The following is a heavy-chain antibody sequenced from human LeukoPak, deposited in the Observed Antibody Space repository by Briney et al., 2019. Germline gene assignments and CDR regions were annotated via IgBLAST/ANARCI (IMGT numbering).Heavy chain of an antibody. CDR2: ISSSRSYI. V-gene: IGHV3-21*01. D-gene: IGHD2-15*01. CDR3: AREGGFCFGDTCRFFDF. J-gene: IGHJ4*02. CDR1: GFTFSTSS. Sequence: GGSLRLSCAASGFTFSTSSLNWVRQAPGKGLEWVSSISSSRSYIYYADSVKGRFTISRDNAKNSLYLQMNSLGAEDTAAYYCAREGGFCFGDTCRFFDFWGQGTLVTVSS.